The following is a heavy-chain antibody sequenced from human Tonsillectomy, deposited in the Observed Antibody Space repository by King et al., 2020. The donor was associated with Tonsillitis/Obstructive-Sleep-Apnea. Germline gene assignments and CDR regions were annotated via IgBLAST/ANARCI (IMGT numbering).Heavy chain of an antibody. CDR3: ARDPAYSSSWTGGWFDP. Sequence: QLVQSGAEVKKPGASVTVSCKTSGYTFTGYYMHWVRQAPGQGLEWMGRINPNSGDTNYAQKFQGRVTMTRDTSISTAYMALSRLKSDDTAMYYCARDPAYSSSWTGGWFDPWGQGTLVTVSS. CDR2: INPNSGDT. J-gene: IGHJ5*02. D-gene: IGHD6-13*01. V-gene: IGHV1-2*06. CDR1: GYTFTGYY.